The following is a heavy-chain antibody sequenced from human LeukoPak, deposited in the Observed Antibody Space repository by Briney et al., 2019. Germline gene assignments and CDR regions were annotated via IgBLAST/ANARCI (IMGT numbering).Heavy chain of an antibody. V-gene: IGHV3-23*01. D-gene: IGHD1-26*01. Sequence: GGSLRLSCAASGFTFSSYAMSWVRQAPGKGLECVSAISGSGGSTYYADSVKGRFTISRDNSKNTLYLQMNSLRAEDTAVYYCAGGSYYRGFDYWGQGTLVTVSS. CDR3: AGGSYYRGFDY. CDR1: GFTFSSYA. CDR2: ISGSGGST. J-gene: IGHJ4*02.